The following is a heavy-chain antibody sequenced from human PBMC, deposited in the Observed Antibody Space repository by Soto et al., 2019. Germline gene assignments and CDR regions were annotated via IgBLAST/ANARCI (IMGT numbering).Heavy chain of an antibody. J-gene: IGHJ4*02. Sequence: QVQLQESGPGLVKPSQTLSLTCTVSGGSISSGDYYWSWIRQPPGKDLQGSGYIYYSGSTYYNPSLKSRVTISVDTSKNQFSLKLSSVTAADTAVYYCARVRRITMVRGVPDYWGQGTLVTVSS. D-gene: IGHD3-10*01. V-gene: IGHV4-30-4*01. CDR3: ARVRRITMVRGVPDY. CDR1: GGSISSGDYY. CDR2: IYYSGST.